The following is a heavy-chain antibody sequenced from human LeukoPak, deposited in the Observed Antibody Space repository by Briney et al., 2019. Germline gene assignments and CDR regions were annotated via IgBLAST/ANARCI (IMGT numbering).Heavy chain of an antibody. CDR3: ARDLERSRANNWFDA. Sequence: GGSLRLSCAASGFTFGSYSMSWVRQAPGKGLEWVATISISSTYIYYADSVKGRFTISRDNANNSLFLEMNSLRAEDTAMYYCARDLERSRANNWFDAWGQGTLVTVSS. D-gene: IGHD1-1*01. V-gene: IGHV3-21*01. J-gene: IGHJ5*02. CDR2: ISISSTYI. CDR1: GFTFGSYS.